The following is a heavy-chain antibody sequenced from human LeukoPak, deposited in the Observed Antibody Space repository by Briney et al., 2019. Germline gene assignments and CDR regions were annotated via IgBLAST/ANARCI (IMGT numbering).Heavy chain of an antibody. J-gene: IGHJ6*03. D-gene: IGHD1-14*01. CDR1: GFTFSSYS. CDR2: ISSTSGYI. V-gene: IGHV3-21*01. Sequence: GGSLRLSCAVSGFTFSSYSMCWVRQAPGKGLEWVSSISSTSGYINYADSVKGRLTISRDNAKNSLYLQMSSLRAEDTAVYYCARVPDSYYYYYMDVWGKGSTVTVSS. CDR3: ARVPDSYYYYYMDV.